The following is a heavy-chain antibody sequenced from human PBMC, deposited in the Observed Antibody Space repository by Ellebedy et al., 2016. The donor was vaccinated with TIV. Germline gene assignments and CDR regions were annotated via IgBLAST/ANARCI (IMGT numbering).Heavy chain of an antibody. CDR2: INQDGSEE. CDR3: AKDPAGRTWGAFDL. J-gene: IGHJ3*01. V-gene: IGHV3-7*03. Sequence: PGGSLRLSCAASGFSFSNYWMTWVRQAPGKGLEWVANINQDGSEEQYVDSVKGRFTISRDNAKNSLYLQRSSLRAEDTAVYYCAKDPAGRTWGAFDLWGQGTMATVSS. CDR1: GFSFSNYW. D-gene: IGHD1-26*01.